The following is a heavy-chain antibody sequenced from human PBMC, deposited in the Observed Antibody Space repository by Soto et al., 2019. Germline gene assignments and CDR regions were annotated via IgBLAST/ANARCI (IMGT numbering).Heavy chain of an antibody. D-gene: IGHD2-2*02. J-gene: IGHJ6*03. Sequence: GGSLRLSCAASGFTFSSYAMSWVRQAPGKGLEWVSAISGSGGSTYYADSVKGRFTISRDNSKNTLYLQMNSLRAEDTAVYYCATRKRGVPAAIRYYYYYMDVWGKGTTVTVSS. CDR3: ATRKRGVPAAIRYYYYYMDV. CDR1: GFTFSSYA. V-gene: IGHV3-23*01. CDR2: ISGSGGST.